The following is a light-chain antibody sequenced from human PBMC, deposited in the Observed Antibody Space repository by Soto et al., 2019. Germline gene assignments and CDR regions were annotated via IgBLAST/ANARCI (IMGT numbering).Light chain of an antibody. J-gene: IGLJ1*01. CDR3: GAWDSSLNGYV. Sequence: QSVLTQPPSASGTPGQRLTMSCYGDRSNIGTNPVAWYQQLPGTAPKLLINSDKHRPSGVPDRFSASRSGASASLAISGLQSEDEADYFCGAWDSSLNGYVFGTGTKVTVL. V-gene: IGLV1-44*01. CDR1: RSNIGTNP. CDR2: SDK.